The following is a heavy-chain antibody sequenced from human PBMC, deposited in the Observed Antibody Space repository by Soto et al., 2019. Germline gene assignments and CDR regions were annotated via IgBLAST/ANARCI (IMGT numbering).Heavy chain of an antibody. J-gene: IGHJ4*02. CDR3: ATPQGGGGY. V-gene: IGHV3-53*01. CDR2: IYSGGYT. CDR1: GFTVSNNY. Sequence: EVQLVESGGGLIQPGGSLRLSCAVSGFTVSNNYMSWVRQAPGKGLEGVSVIYSGGYTAYGDSVKGRFTISRDNSKNTIFFQMNSLGAGRPAVFYRATPQGGGGYWGQGTLVTVSS. D-gene: IGHD3-16*01.